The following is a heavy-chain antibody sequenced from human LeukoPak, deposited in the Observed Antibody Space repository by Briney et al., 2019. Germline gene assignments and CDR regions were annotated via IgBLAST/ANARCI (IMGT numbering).Heavy chain of an antibody. V-gene: IGHV3-7*01. CDR1: GFTFDDYG. J-gene: IGHJ4*02. D-gene: IGHD1-1*01. Sequence: PGGSPRLSCAASGFTFDDYGMSWVRQAPGKGLEWVANIKQDGSDKYYVDSVKGRFSISRDNAKNSLYLQLNSLRADDTAVYYCARLTGTTGFDYWGQGTLVTVSS. CDR2: IKQDGSDK. CDR3: ARLTGTTGFDY.